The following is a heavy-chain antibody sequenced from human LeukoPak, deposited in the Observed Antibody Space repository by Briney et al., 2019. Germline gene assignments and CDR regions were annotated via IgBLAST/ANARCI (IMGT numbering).Heavy chain of an antibody. V-gene: IGHV4-34*10. CDR3: ARDSSGAPFDY. CDR2: ISPSGSP. CDR1: GGSFSGYY. D-gene: IGHD3-22*01. J-gene: IGHJ4*02. Sequence: SETLSLTCAVSGGSFSGYYWSWIRQPPGERLEWIGEISPSGSPNYTPSLKSRVTMSVDTSKNQFSLKLSSVTAADTAVYYCARDSSGAPFDYWGQGTLVTVSS.